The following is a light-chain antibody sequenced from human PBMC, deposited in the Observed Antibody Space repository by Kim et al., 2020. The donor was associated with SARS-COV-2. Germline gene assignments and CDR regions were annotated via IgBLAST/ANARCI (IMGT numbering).Light chain of an antibody. CDR2: RNN. J-gene: IGLJ2*01. V-gene: IGLV1-47*01. CDR3: AAWDDSLSGVV. CDR1: SSNIGSNY. Sequence: SELTQPPSASGTPGQRVTISCSGSSSNIGSNYVYWYQQFPGTAPKLLIYRNNQRPSGVPDRFSGSTSGTSASLAISGLRSEDEADYSCAAWDDSLSGVV.